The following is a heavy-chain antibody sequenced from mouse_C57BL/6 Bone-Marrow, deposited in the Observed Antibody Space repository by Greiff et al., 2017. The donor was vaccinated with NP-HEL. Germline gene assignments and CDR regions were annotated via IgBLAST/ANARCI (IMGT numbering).Heavy chain of an antibody. CDR1: GFSLTSYG. CDR3: AKSIYYDYDEAY. CDR2: IWRGGST. V-gene: IGHV2-5*01. D-gene: IGHD2-4*01. Sequence: QVQLQQSGPGLVQPSQSLSITCTVSGFSLTSYGVHWVRQSPGKGLEWLGVIWRGGSTDYNAAFMSRLSITKDNSKSQVFFKMNSLQADDTAIYYGAKSIYYDYDEAYWGQGTLVTVSA. J-gene: IGHJ3*01.